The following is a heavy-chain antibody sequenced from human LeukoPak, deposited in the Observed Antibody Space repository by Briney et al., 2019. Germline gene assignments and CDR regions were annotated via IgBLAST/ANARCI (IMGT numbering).Heavy chain of an antibody. Sequence: PSETLSLTCTVSGGSISSGGYYWSWIRQPPGKGLEWIGYIHHSGSTNYNPSLKSRVTISVDKSENQFSLKLKSVTVADTAIYYCARDQAAVTYSYYGMDVWGQGTTVTVSS. CDR2: IHHSGST. J-gene: IGHJ6*02. V-gene: IGHV4-30-2*01. CDR1: GGSISSGGYY. D-gene: IGHD6-13*01. CDR3: ARDQAAVTYSYYGMDV.